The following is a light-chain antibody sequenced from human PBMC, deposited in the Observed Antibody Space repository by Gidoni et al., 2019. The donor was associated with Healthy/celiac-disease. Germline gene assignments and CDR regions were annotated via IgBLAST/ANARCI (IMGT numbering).Light chain of an antibody. J-gene: IGKJ1*01. CDR1: QSVSSN. V-gene: IGKV3-15*01. CDR3: QQYNNWPPWT. CDR2: GAS. Sequence: EIVMPQSPATLSGSPGERATLSCRASQSVSSNLAWYQQKPGQAPRLLIYGASTRATGIPARFSGSGSGTEFTLTISSLQSEDFAVYYCQQYNNWPPWTFXQXTKVEIK.